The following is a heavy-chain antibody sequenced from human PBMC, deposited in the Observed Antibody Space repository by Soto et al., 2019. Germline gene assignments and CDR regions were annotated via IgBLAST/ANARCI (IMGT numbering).Heavy chain of an antibody. CDR1: GGSIRSGGYY. D-gene: IGHD5-18*01. CDR2: IYYSGNT. Sequence: NPXASLSLTCTVSGGSIRSGGYYWSCVRQNPRRGLEWIGNIYYSGNTYYNPSLKSRLTISVDTSKNQFSLNLSSVTAADTAVYYCARDRLMATAGTARHYFGLDVWRQGTTVTV. CDR3: ARDRLMATAGTARHYFGLDV. J-gene: IGHJ6*02. V-gene: IGHV4-31*03.